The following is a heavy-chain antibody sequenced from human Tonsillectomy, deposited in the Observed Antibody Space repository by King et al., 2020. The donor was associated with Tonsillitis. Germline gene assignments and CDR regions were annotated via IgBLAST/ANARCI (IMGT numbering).Heavy chain of an antibody. CDR3: ARGSGGWELLDY. CDR1: GGSISSGSYY. Sequence: PLQESGPGLVKPSQTLSLTCTVSGGSISSGSYYWSWIRQPAGKGLEWIGRIYTSGSTNYNPSLKSRVTISVDTSKNQFSLKLSSVTAADTAVYYCARGSGGWELLDYWGQGTLVTVSS. CDR2: IYTSGST. V-gene: IGHV4-61*02. D-gene: IGHD2-15*01. J-gene: IGHJ4*02.